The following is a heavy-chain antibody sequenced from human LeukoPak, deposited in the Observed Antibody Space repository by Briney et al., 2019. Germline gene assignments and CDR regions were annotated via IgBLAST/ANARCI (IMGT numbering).Heavy chain of an antibody. D-gene: IGHD2-2*01. CDR1: GFTFNNYA. J-gene: IGHJ4*02. V-gene: IGHV3-30-3*01. CDR3: ATGSGGPNIVVVPAAILDY. CDR2: ISMDESNK. Sequence: GGSLRLSCAASGFTFNNYALSWVRQAPGKGLEWVAVISMDESNKYYADSVKGRFTISRDNSKNTLYLQMNSLGAEDTAVYYCATGSGGPNIVVVPAAILDYWGQGTLVTVSS.